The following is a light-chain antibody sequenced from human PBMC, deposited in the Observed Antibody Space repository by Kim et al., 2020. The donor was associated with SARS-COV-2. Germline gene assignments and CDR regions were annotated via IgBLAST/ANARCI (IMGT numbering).Light chain of an antibody. CDR1: QSVSSDY. CDR2: GAS. CDR3: QQYSSSPRT. V-gene: IGKV3-20*01. Sequence: EIVLTQSPGTLSLSPGERATLSCRASQSVSSDYLAWYQQKPGQAPRLLIYGASGRATGIPDRFSGSGSGTDFTLTISRLEPEDFAVYYCQQYSSSPRTFGQGTKVDIK. J-gene: IGKJ1*01.